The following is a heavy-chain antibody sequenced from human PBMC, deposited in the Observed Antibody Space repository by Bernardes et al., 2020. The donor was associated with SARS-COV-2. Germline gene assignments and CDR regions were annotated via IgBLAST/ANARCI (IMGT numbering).Heavy chain of an antibody. CDR1: GFPFSTYW. V-gene: IGHV3-74*01. CDR2: INYDGSSA. D-gene: IGHD1-26*01. Sequence: GGSLRLSCAASGFPFSTYWMHWVRQPPGKGLVWVSRINYDGSSAAYAGSVKGRFTISRDNSKNTLYLQMNSLRPEDTAVYYCARDRSPREFDFWGQGTLVTVSS. J-gene: IGHJ4*02. CDR3: ARDRSPREFDF.